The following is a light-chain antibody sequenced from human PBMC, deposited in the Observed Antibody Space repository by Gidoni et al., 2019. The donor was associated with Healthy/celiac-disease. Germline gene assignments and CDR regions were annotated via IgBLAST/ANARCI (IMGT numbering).Light chain of an antibody. J-gene: IGKJ5*01. Sequence: VLTQLPGTLSLSPGDTSTLTCRASHSVSSSYLAWYQQKPGQSPRLLIYGASSRATGIPDRFSGSGSGTDFTLNISRLEPEDFAVYYCQQYGSSPPFTFGQGTRLEIK. CDR2: GAS. V-gene: IGKV3-20*01. CDR3: QQYGSSPPFT. CDR1: HSVSSSY.